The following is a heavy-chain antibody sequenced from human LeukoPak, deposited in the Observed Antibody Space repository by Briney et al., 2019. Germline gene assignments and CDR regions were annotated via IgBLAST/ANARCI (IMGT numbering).Heavy chain of an antibody. CDR3: ASRYYYDSSGPEEAFDI. V-gene: IGHV3-66*01. Sequence: GGSLRLSCAASGFTVSSNYMSWVRQAPGKGLEWVSVIYSGGSTYYADSVKGRFTISRDNSKNTLYLQMNSLRAEDTAVYYCASRYYYDSSGPEEAFDIWGQGTMVTVSS. CDR1: GFTVSSNY. D-gene: IGHD3-22*01. CDR2: IYSGGST. J-gene: IGHJ3*02.